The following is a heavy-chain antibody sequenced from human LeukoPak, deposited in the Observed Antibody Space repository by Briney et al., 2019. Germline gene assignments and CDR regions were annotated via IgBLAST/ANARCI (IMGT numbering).Heavy chain of an antibody. CDR1: ALSFSNYD. J-gene: IGHJ1*01. V-gene: IGHV3-48*03. CDR3: IPPAAGLHRTISTEYFQH. CDR2: ISGSGEII. D-gene: IGHD2-2*01. Sequence: GGSLRLTCAAAALSFSNYDMYWVRQDPGKGLEWVAYISGSGEIIYYAASVNGRFTISRDNANKSVYLRMNSLRVEDTATYYCIPPAAGLHRTISTEYFQHWGQGALVTVSS.